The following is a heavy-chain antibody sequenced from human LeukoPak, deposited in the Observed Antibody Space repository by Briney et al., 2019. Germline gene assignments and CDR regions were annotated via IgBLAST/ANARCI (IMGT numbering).Heavy chain of an antibody. Sequence: PGGSLRLSCAASGFTFSSYWMHWVRQAPGKGLVWVSRINTDGSSTSYADSVKGRFTISRDNAKNTLYLQMNSLRAEDTAVYYCARGTIAARGTDYWGQGTLVTVSS. J-gene: IGHJ4*02. CDR3: ARGTIAARGTDY. D-gene: IGHD6-6*01. V-gene: IGHV3-74*01. CDR1: GFTFSSYW. CDR2: INTDGSST.